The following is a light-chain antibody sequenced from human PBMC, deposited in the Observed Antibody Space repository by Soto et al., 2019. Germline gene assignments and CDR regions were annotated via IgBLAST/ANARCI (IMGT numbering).Light chain of an antibody. J-gene: IGKJ1*01. CDR3: QQYGTLPWT. CDR2: GAS. V-gene: IGKV3-20*01. Sequence: EIVLTQSPGTLSLSPGESATLSCRASQPVRNDYLAWYQQKPGQAPRVLISGASTRVTGIPYRFSGSGSGADFPLTISRLEPEDFAVYYCQQYGTLPWTFGQGTKVEIK. CDR1: QPVRNDY.